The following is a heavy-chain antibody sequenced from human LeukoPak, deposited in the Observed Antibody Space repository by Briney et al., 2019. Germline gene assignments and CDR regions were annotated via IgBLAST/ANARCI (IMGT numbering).Heavy chain of an antibody. D-gene: IGHD1-26*01. Sequence: SETLSLTCPVSGGSISSSNYYWGWIRQPPGKGLEWIGSIYYSGSTYYNPSLKSRVTISVDTSKRQFSLRLTSVTAADTAIYYCARLDSGDHGNIPHWGQGTLVTVSS. CDR1: GGSISSSNYY. J-gene: IGHJ1*01. CDR2: IYYSGST. CDR3: ARLDSGDHGNIPH. V-gene: IGHV4-39*01.